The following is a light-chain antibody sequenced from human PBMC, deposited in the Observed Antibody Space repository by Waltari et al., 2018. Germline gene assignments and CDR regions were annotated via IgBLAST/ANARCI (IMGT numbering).Light chain of an antibody. CDR2: WSS. CDR3: HQYSSVPWT. J-gene: IGKJ1*01. V-gene: IGKV4-1*01. Sequence: INCKSSQTVLTDSDTQNYVAWYQQKPGQPPKLLLYWSSTRDSGVPDRFTGSGSGTDFTLTITSLQAEDVATYYCHQYSSVPWTFGQGTKVEVK. CDR1: QTVLTDSDTQNY.